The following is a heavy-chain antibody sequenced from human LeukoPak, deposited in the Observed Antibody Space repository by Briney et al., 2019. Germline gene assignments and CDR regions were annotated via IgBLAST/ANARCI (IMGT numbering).Heavy chain of an antibody. J-gene: IGHJ6*03. V-gene: IGHV4-34*01. CDR1: GGSFSGYY. CDR2: INHSGST. CDR3: ARGDIVVVPAAMQYYYYMDV. Sequence: SETLSLTCAVYGGSFSGYYWSWIRQPPGKGLEWIGEINHSGSTNYNPSLKSRVTISVDTSKNQSSLKLSSVTAADTAVYYCARGDIVVVPAAMQYYYYMDVWGKGTTVTVSS. D-gene: IGHD2-2*01.